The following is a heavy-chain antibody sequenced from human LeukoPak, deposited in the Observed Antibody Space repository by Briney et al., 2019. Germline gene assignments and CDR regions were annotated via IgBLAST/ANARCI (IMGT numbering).Heavy chain of an antibody. D-gene: IGHD5-12*01. Sequence: GGSLRLSCAASGFTFSDYYMSWIRQAPGKGLEWGSYISSSGSTIYYADSVKGRLTISRDNAKNSLYLQMNSLRAEDTAVYYCARDISGYGTPYYFDYWGQGTLVTVSS. CDR1: GFTFSDYY. J-gene: IGHJ4*02. CDR2: ISSSGSTI. CDR3: ARDISGYGTPYYFDY. V-gene: IGHV3-11*01.